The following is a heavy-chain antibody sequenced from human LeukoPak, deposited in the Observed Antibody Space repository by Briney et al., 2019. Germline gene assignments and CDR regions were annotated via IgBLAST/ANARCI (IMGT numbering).Heavy chain of an antibody. D-gene: IGHD2-15*01. V-gene: IGHV3-48*03. CDR3: AARPGYCSGGSCYSGPFDY. CDR1: GFTFILYE. J-gene: IGHJ4*02. Sequence: GGSLRLSCAASGFTFILYEMNWVRQAPGKGLEWLSYINRSGTTIYYADSVKGRFTISRDNAKNSLYLQMISLRAEDTAVYYCAARPGYCSGGSCYSGPFDYWGQGTLVTVSS. CDR2: INRSGTTI.